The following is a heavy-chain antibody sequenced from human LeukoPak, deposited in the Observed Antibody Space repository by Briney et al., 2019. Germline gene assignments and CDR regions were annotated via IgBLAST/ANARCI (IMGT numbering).Heavy chain of an antibody. D-gene: IGHD5-12*01. CDR2: FYFTGST. J-gene: IGHJ4*02. Sequence: SSETLSLTCAVSGGSISSGGYSWSWIRQPPGKGLEWIGYFYFTGSTYYNPSLKSRIAISLDTSKNQFSLKLSSVTAADTAVYYCARSGSGYLRYYFDYWGQGTLVTVSS. V-gene: IGHV4-30-4*07. CDR3: ARSGSGYLRYYFDY. CDR1: GGSISSGGYS.